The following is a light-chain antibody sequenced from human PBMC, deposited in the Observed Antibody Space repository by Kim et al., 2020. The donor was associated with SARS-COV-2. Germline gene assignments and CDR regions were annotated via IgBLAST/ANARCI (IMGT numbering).Light chain of an antibody. J-gene: IGKJ2*01. CDR1: QSLLHSNGYNY. Sequence: DIVMTQSPLSLPVTPGEPASISCRSSQSLLHSNGYNYLDWYLQKPGQSPQLLIYLGSNRASGVPDRFSGSGSGTDFTLKISRVEAEDVGVYYCMTRDTFGQGPSWRS. CDR2: LGS. CDR3: MTRDT. V-gene: IGKV2-28*01.